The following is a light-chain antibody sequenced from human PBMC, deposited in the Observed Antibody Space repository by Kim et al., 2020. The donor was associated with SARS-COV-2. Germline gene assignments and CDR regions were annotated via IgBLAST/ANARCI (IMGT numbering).Light chain of an antibody. CDR2: GAS. V-gene: IGKV1-39*01. Sequence: ASVGDSITITCQASQSIHGLLHWYQQRPGKAPNLLIHGASNSQGGVTSRFSGSGSGTQFTLTISNLQPEDFGSYYCQQTYRIPLSFGGGTKVDIK. CDR1: QSIHGL. J-gene: IGKJ4*01. CDR3: QQTYRIPLS.